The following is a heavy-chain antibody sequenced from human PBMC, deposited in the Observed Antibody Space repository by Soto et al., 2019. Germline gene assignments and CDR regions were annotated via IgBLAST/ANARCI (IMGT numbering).Heavy chain of an antibody. CDR1: GFTFSSYS. Sequence: GGSLRLSCAASGFTFSSYSMNWVRQAPGKGLEWVSYISSSSSTIYYADSVKGRFTISRDNAKNSLYLQMNSLRAEDTAVYYCARPHVDTAMVNDYWGQGTLVTVSS. V-gene: IGHV3-48*01. CDR3: ARPHVDTAMVNDY. J-gene: IGHJ4*02. CDR2: ISSSSSTI. D-gene: IGHD5-18*01.